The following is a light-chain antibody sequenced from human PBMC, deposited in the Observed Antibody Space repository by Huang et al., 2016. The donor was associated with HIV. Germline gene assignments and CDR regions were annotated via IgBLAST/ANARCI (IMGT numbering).Light chain of an antibody. CDR1: QSLLHSNGDTY. CDR2: LTS. J-gene: IGKJ2*01. Sequence: DIVMTQSPLSLPVTPGESASISCNSSQSLLHSNGDTYVDWYLQRPGQSPQLLIYLTSKRASGVPDRFSGSGSGTDFTLRINRVEAEDVGSYYCMQALETPPYTFGQGTKLEIK. V-gene: IGKV2-28*01. CDR3: MQALETPPYT.